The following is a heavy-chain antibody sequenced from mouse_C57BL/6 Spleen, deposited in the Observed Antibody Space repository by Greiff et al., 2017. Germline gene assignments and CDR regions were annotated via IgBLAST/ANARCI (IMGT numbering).Heavy chain of an antibody. CDR2: INPGSGGT. CDR3: ARSYYGSSYWYFGV. CDR1: GYAFTNYL. Sequence: QVQLQQSGAELVRPGTSVKVSCKASGYAFTNYLIEWVKQRPGQGLEWIGVINPGSGGTNYNEKFKGKATLTADKSSSTAYMQLSSLTSEDSAVYFCARSYYGSSYWYFGVWGTGTTVTVSS. V-gene: IGHV1-54*01. D-gene: IGHD1-1*01. J-gene: IGHJ1*03.